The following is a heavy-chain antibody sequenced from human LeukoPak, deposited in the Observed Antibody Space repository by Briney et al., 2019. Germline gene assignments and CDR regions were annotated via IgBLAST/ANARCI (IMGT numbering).Heavy chain of an antibody. CDR1: GGSISSYY. J-gene: IGHJ5*02. D-gene: IGHD2-2*01. Sequence: SETLSLTCTVSGGSISSYYWSWIRQPPGKGLEWIGYIYYSGSTNYNPSLKSRVTISVDTSKNQFSLKLSSVTAADTAVYYCARAKPAAIGFDPWGQGTLVTVSS. CDR3: ARAKPAAIGFDP. CDR2: IYYSGST. V-gene: IGHV4-59*08.